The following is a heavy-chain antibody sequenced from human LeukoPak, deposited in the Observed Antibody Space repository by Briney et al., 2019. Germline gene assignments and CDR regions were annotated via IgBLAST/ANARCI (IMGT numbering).Heavy chain of an antibody. D-gene: IGHD2-2*01. CDR2: IYYSGST. V-gene: IGHV4-39*01. CDR3: ARTTEDCNSASCYQYCFDP. CDR1: GGSINSSSFY. Sequence: SETLSLTCTVSGGSINSSSFYWGWIRQPPGKGLEWIGSIYYSGSTYYNPSLKSRVTISVDTSKNQFSLKLSSVTAADTAVYYCARTTEDCNSASCYQYCFDPWGQGTLVTVSS. J-gene: IGHJ5*02.